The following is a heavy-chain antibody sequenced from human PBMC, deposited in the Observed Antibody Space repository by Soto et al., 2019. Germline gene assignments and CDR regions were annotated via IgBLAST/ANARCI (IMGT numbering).Heavy chain of an antibody. D-gene: IGHD1-1*01. V-gene: IGHV1-2*04. CDR2: INPNSGGT. CDR1: GYTFTGYY. Sequence: ASVKVSCKASGYTFTGYYMHWVRQAPGQGLEWMGWINPNSGGTNYAQKFQGWVTMTRDTSISTAYMELSRLRSDDTAVYYCARGGGLERRHSLFDPRGQGILVTV. CDR3: ARGGGLERRHSLFDP. J-gene: IGHJ5*02.